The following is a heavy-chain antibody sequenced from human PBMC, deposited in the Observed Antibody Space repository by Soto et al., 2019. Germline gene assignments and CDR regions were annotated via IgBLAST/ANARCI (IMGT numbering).Heavy chain of an antibody. CDR1: GYTFTGYY. Sequence: ASVKVSCKASGYTFTGYYMHWVRQAPGQGLEWMGWINPNSGGTNYAQKFQGRVTMTRDTSISTAYMELSRLRSDDTAVYYCARGVGYIVVVVAATKHYGMDVWGQGTTVTF. J-gene: IGHJ6*02. D-gene: IGHD2-15*01. V-gene: IGHV1-2*02. CDR3: ARGVGYIVVVVAATKHYGMDV. CDR2: INPNSGGT.